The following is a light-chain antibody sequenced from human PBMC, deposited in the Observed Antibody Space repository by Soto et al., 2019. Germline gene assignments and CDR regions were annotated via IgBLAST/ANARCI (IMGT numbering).Light chain of an antibody. CDR2: AAS. J-gene: IGKJ5*01. V-gene: IGKV1-39*01. CDR3: QQSKTFPIT. CDR1: QSIGRY. Sequence: DIEMTQSPSSLSASVGDRVTITCRASQSIGRYLNWYRHKPGTAPEILIYAASTLRDGVPSRFSGSTSGTDFTLTISNLQPEDFATYYCQQSKTFPITFARGTRLEI.